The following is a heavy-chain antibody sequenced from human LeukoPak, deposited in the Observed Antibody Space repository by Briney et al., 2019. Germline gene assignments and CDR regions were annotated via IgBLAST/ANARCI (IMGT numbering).Heavy chain of an antibody. V-gene: IGHV4-30-4*01. Sequence: SETLSLTGTVSGGSISSGDYYWSWIRQPPGKGLEWIGYIYYSGSTYYNPSLKSRVTISVDTSKNQFSLKLSSVTAADTAVYYCARVTGWFGELLYRYYFDYWGQGTLVTVSS. CDR3: ARVTGWFGELLYRYYFDY. J-gene: IGHJ4*02. CDR2: IYYSGST. CDR1: GGSISSGDYY. D-gene: IGHD3-10*01.